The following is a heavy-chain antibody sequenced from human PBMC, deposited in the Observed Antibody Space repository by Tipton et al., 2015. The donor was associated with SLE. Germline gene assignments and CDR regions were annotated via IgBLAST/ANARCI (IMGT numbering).Heavy chain of an antibody. V-gene: IGHV4-59*12. CDR3: ARDGRYYYDSRAMDV. CDR2: IYYSGST. D-gene: IGHD3-22*01. Sequence: TLSLTCTVSGGSISSYCWSWIRQPPGKGLEWIGYIYYSGSTNYNPSLKSRVTISVDTSKNQFSLKLSSVTAADTAVYYCARDGRYYYDSRAMDVWGKGTTVTVSS. CDR1: GGSISSYC. J-gene: IGHJ6*04.